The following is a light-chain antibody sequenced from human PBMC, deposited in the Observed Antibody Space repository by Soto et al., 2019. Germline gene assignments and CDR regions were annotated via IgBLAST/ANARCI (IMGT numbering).Light chain of an antibody. CDR2: STT. J-gene: IGKJ1*01. V-gene: IGKV1-39*01. Sequence: DIQMTQSPSSLSASVGDRVTITCRASQNINNHLNWYQQKPGKAPNLLISSTTNLQSGVPSRFSGSGSGTDFALTISSLQPEDFSTYYCQQSHSLPLTFGQGTKVEVK. CDR1: QNINNH. CDR3: QQSHSLPLT.